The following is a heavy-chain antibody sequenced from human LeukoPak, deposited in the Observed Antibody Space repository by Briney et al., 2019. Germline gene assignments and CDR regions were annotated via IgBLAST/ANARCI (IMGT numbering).Heavy chain of an antibody. J-gene: IGHJ4*02. Sequence: SETLSLTCAVYGGSFSGYHWSWIRQPPGKGLEWIGEINHSGRTNYNPSLKSRVTISVDTSKNQFSLKLSSVTAADTAVYYCARGRNGYSSSWYFGGAALVYWGQGTLVTVSS. CDR3: ARGRNGYSSSWYFGGAALVY. D-gene: IGHD6-13*01. CDR2: INHSGRT. CDR1: GGSFSGYH. V-gene: IGHV4-34*01.